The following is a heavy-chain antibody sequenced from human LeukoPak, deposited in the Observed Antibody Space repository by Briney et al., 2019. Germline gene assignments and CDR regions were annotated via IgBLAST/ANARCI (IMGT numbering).Heavy chain of an antibody. CDR3: ARVALFGSGSYSWFDP. V-gene: IGHV4-4*07. D-gene: IGHD3-10*01. CDR1: GGSISGHY. CDR2: IYMTGST. Sequence: SETLSLTCTVSGGSISGHYWSWIRQPAGKGLEWIGRIYMTGSTNYNPSLKSRVTMSVDMSKNQFSLTLSSVTAADTAVYFCARVALFGSGSYSWFDPWGQGTLVTVSS. J-gene: IGHJ5*02.